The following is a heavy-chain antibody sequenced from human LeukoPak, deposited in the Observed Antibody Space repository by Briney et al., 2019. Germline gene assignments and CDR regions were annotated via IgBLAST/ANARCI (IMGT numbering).Heavy chain of an antibody. D-gene: IGHD3-3*01. J-gene: IGHJ3*02. CDR2: IYHSGST. Sequence: PSETLSLTCTVSGGSISSGGYYWSWIRQPPGKGLEWIGYIYHSGSTYYNPSLKSRVTISVDRSKNQFSLKLTSVTAADTAVYFCARVLVILGVDDAFDIWGQGTLVTVSS. CDR3: ARVLVILGVDDAFDI. V-gene: IGHV4-30-2*01. CDR1: GGSISSGGYY.